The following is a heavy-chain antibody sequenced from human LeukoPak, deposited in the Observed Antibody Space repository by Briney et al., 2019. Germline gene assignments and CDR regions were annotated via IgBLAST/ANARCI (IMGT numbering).Heavy chain of an antibody. J-gene: IGHJ5*02. V-gene: IGHV3-66*04. CDR1: GFTVSSNY. Sequence: PGGSLRLSCAASGFTVSSNYMSWVRQAPGKGLEWVSVIYSGGSTYYADSVKGRFTISRDNCKNTLYLQMNSLRAEDTAVYYCASQVYGSGPFDPWGQGTLVTVSS. CDR2: IYSGGST. CDR3: ASQVYGSGPFDP. D-gene: IGHD3-10*01.